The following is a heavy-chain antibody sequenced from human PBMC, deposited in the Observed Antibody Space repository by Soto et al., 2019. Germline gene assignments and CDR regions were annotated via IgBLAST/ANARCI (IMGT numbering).Heavy chain of an antibody. Sequence: WGSLRLSCAASGFTISTYWMSWVRQAPGKGLEWVAHIKQDGTETYYVDSVKGRFTISRDNAKNLLYLQMNSLRAEDTAVFYCARAVATGAEYWGQGTLVTVSS. V-gene: IGHV3-7*03. CDR2: IKQDGTET. CDR1: GFTISTYW. CDR3: ARAVATGAEY. J-gene: IGHJ4*02. D-gene: IGHD6-19*01.